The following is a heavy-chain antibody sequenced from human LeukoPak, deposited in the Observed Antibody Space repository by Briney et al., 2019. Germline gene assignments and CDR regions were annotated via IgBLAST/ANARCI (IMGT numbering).Heavy chain of an antibody. Sequence: KPSETLSLTCAVYGGSFSGYHWSWVRQPPGKGLEWVGEINHSGSTNYNPSLKSRVTISVDTSKNQFSLKLSSVTAADTAVYYCARGPRVYSSSWYGGFDYWGQGTLVTVSA. D-gene: IGHD6-13*01. CDR3: ARGPRVYSSSWYGGFDY. J-gene: IGHJ4*02. V-gene: IGHV4-34*01. CDR1: GGSFSGYH. CDR2: INHSGST.